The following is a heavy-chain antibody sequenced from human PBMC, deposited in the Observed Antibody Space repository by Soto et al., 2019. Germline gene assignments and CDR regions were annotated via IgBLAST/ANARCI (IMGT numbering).Heavy chain of an antibody. J-gene: IGHJ6*02. CDR1: GYTFTSYD. V-gene: IGHV5-10-1*01. D-gene: IGHD3-10*01. CDR2: IDPSDSYT. Sequence: KVSCKASGYTFTSYDISWVRQMPGKGLEWMGRIDPSDSYTNYSPSFQGHVTISADKSISTAYLQWSSLKASDTAMYYCARQPMVPSDYGMDVWGQGTTVTVSS. CDR3: ARQPMVPSDYGMDV.